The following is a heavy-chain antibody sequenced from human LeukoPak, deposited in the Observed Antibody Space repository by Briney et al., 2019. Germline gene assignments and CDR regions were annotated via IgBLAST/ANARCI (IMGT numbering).Heavy chain of an antibody. J-gene: IGHJ4*02. CDR1: GGSVSSGSYY. CDR3: ARAYSVARRGGEDFDY. CDR2: IYYSGST. Sequence: PSETLSLTCTVSGGSVSSGSYYWSWIRQPPGKGLEWIGYIYYSGSTNYNPSLKSRVTISVDTSKNQFSLKLSSVTAADTAVYYCARAYSVARRGGEDFDYWGQGTLVTVSS. V-gene: IGHV4-61*01. D-gene: IGHD5/OR15-5a*01.